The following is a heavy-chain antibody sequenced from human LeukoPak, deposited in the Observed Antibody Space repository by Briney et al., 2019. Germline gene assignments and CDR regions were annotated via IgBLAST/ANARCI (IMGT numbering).Heavy chain of an antibody. V-gene: IGHV4-59*01. CDR3: AREADYYDSSGYYSRDAFDI. CDR1: GGSISSYY. CDR2: IYYSGST. D-gene: IGHD3-22*01. J-gene: IGHJ3*02. Sequence: SETLSLICTVSGGSISSYYWSWIRQSPGKGLEWIGYIYYSGSTNYNPSLKSRVTISVDTSKNQFSLKLSSVTAADTAVYYCAREADYYDSSGYYSRDAFDIWGQGTMVTVSS.